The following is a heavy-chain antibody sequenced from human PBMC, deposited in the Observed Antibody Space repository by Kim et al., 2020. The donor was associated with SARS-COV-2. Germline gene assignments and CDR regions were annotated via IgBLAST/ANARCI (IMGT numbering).Heavy chain of an antibody. Sequence: GRFTISRDNAKNSLYVQMNSLRDEDTAVYYCARSTSYYGSGSYYYYGMDVWGQGTTVTVSS. D-gene: IGHD3-10*01. V-gene: IGHV3-48*02. CDR3: ARSTSYYGSGSYYYYGMDV. J-gene: IGHJ6*02.